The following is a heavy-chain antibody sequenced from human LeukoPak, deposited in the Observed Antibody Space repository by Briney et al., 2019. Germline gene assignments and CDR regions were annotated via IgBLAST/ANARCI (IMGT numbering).Heavy chain of an antibody. Sequence: RPSETLSLTCAVYGGSFSGSYWSWIRQPPGKGLEWIGEINHSGSTNYNPSLKSRVTLSVDTSKNQFSLKLSSAPAADTAVYYCATTRRSVPDGTFDYWGQGTLVTVSS. D-gene: IGHD2-2*01. J-gene: IGHJ4*02. CDR3: ATTRRSVPDGTFDY. CDR2: INHSGST. CDR1: GGSFSGSY. V-gene: IGHV4-34*01.